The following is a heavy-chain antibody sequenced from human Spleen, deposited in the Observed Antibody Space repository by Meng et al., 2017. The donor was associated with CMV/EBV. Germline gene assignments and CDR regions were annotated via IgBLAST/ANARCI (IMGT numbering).Heavy chain of an antibody. V-gene: IGHV3-21*01. CDR2: INSSSSYI. Sequence: GESLKISCAASGFTFSSYSMNWVRQAPGKGLEWVSSINSSSSYIYYADSVKGRFTISRDNAKNSLYLQMNSLRAEDTAVYYCAKAGYSGYGSHYYGMDVWGQGTTVTVSS. D-gene: IGHD5-12*01. J-gene: IGHJ6*02. CDR1: GFTFSSYS. CDR3: AKAGYSGYGSHYYGMDV.